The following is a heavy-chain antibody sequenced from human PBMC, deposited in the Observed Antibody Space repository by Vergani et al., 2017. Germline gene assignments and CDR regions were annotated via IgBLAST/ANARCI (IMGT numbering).Heavy chain of an antibody. V-gene: IGHV4-34*01. D-gene: IGHD3-3*01. CDR3: ARGRRSQDWSGYYSISGYNWFDP. CDR1: GGSFSGYY. CDR2: INHSGST. J-gene: IGHJ5*02. Sequence: QVQLQQWGAGLLKPSETLSLTCAVYGGSFSGYYWSWIRQPPGKGLEWIGEINHSGSTNYNPSLKSRVTISVDTSKNQFSLKLSSVTAADTAGYYCARGRRSQDWSGYYSISGYNWFDPWGQGTLVTVSS.